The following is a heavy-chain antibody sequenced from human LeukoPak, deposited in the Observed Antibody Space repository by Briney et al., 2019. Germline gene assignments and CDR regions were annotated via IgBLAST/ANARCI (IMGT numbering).Heavy chain of an antibody. Sequence: PGGSLRLSCAASEFTFSSYSMNWVRQAPGKGLEWVSSISSSGSYIYYADSVKGRFTISRDNAKKSVHLQMNSLTVEDTAVYYCAIGNYYILTGIPDWGQGTLVTVSS. V-gene: IGHV3-21*01. CDR2: ISSSGSYI. CDR3: AIGNYYILTGIPD. J-gene: IGHJ4*02. CDR1: EFTFSSYS. D-gene: IGHD3-9*01.